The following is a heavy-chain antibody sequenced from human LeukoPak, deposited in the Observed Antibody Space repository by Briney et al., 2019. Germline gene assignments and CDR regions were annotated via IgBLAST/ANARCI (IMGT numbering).Heavy chain of an antibody. J-gene: IGHJ4*02. Sequence: ASVKVSCKASGYTFTGYYMHWVRQAPGQGLEWMGWVNPNSDGTYYAQKFQGRVTMTRDTSTSTVYMELSSLRSEDTAVYYCARGRRGYSYGLDYWGQGTLVTVSS. CDR2: VNPNSDGT. V-gene: IGHV1-2*02. D-gene: IGHD5-18*01. CDR1: GYTFTGYY. CDR3: ARGRRGYSYGLDY.